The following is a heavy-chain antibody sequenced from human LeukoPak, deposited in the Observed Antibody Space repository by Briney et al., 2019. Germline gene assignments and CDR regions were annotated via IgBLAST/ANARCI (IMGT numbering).Heavy chain of an antibody. J-gene: IGHJ4*02. CDR2: ICSGGST. CDR1: GFTVSSNY. Sequence: GGSLRLSCAASGFTVSSNYMSWVRQAPGKGLEWVSVICSGGSTYYADSVKGRFTISRDNSKNTLYLQMNSLRAEDTAVYYCARDRDNSYDYWGQGTLVTVSS. CDR3: ARDRDNSYDY. D-gene: IGHD2-15*01. V-gene: IGHV3-53*01.